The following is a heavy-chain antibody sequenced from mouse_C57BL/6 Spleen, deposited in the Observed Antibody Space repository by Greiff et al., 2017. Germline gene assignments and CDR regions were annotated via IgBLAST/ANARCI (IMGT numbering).Heavy chain of an antibody. CDR1: GFTFTSYW. Sequence: VKLQQSGAELAKPGASVKLSCKASGFTFTSYWMHWVKQRPGQGLEWIGYINPSSGYTKYNQKFKDKATLTADKSSSTAYMQLSSLTYEDSAVYYCVGSSYWYFDVWGTGTTVTVSS. J-gene: IGHJ1*03. V-gene: IGHV1-7*01. D-gene: IGHD1-1*01. CDR2: INPSSGYT. CDR3: VGSSYWYFDV.